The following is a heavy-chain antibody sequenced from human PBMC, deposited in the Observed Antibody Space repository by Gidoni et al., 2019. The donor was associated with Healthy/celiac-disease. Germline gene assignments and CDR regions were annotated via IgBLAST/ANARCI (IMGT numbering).Heavy chain of an antibody. J-gene: IGHJ4*02. D-gene: IGHD3-3*01. CDR1: GGSISSSSYY. CDR3: ARLTNYDVWSGYPFDY. Sequence: QLQLQESGPGLVQPSETLSLTCTVSGGSISSSSYYWGWIRQPPGKGLEWIGSIYYSGSTYYNPSLKSRVTISVDTSKNQFSLKLSSVTAADTAVYYCARLTNYDVWSGYPFDYWGQGTLVTVSS. V-gene: IGHV4-39*01. CDR2: IYYSGST.